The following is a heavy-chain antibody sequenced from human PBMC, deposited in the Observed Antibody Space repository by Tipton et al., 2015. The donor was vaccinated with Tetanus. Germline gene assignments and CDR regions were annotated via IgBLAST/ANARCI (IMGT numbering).Heavy chain of an antibody. CDR2: ITADGGGT. CDR1: GFPFSSYA. V-gene: IGHV3-23*01. CDR3: TKDLRPNVGFDL. D-gene: IGHD3-16*01. J-gene: IGHJ2*01. Sequence: SLRLSCAASGFPFSSYALIWARQAPGKGLEWVSSITADGGGTYYADSVKGRFTISRDNSRNMVYLQMNSLRADDTAVYFCTKDLRPNVGFDLWGRGTLVTVSS.